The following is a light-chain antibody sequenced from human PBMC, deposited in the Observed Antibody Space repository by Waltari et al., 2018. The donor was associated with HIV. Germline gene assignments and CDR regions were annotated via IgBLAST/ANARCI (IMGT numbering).Light chain of an antibody. J-gene: IGLJ3*02. CDR3: CAFAGANTWV. CDR1: STYVGNYNL. CDR2: EVP. V-gene: IGLV2-23*02. Sequence: QSALTQPASVSGSPGQSITISCSGTSTYVGNYNLVFWYQQHPARAPKLIIYEVPKWPSGVSHRFSGSKSGNTASLTISGLQADDEADYYCCAFAGANTWVFGGGTKLIVL.